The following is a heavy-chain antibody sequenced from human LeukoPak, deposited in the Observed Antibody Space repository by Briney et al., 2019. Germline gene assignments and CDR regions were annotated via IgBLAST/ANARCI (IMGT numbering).Heavy chain of an antibody. D-gene: IGHD2-2*01. J-gene: IGHJ3*02. CDR2: IYYSGST. Sequence: SETLSLICAVYGGSFSGYYWSWIRQPPGKGLEWIGSIYYSGSTYYNPSLKSRVTISVDTSKNQFSLKLSSVTAADTAVYYCARFVVVPAAISGRYAFDIWGQGTMVTVSS. V-gene: IGHV4-34*01. CDR1: GGSFSGYY. CDR3: ARFVVVPAAISGRYAFDI.